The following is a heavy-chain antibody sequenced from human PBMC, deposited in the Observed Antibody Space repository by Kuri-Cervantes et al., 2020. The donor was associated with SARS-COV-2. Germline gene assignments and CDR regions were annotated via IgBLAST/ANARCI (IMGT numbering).Heavy chain of an antibody. CDR3: ARELGGGSV. CDR2: IWYDGSNK. V-gene: IGHV3-33*08. Sequence: GESLKISCAASGFPFSSYGMQLVRQAPGKGMEWVAVIWYDGSNKYYADSVKGRFTISRDNSKNTLHLQMNSLRAVDTAVYYCARELGGGSVWGQGTLVTVSS. J-gene: IGHJ4*02. D-gene: IGHD2-15*01. CDR1: GFPFSSYG.